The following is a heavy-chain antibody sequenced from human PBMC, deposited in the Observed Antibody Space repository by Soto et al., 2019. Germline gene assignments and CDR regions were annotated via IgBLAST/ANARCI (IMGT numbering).Heavy chain of an antibody. Sequence: SETLSLTCAVSGGSISSSNWWSWVRQPPGKGLEWIGEIYHSGSTNYNPSLKSRVTISVDKSKNQFSLKLSSVTAADTAVYYCAREQVLYSDPYGMDVWGQGTTVTVSS. J-gene: IGHJ6*02. CDR2: IYHSGST. CDR3: AREQVLYSDPYGMDV. D-gene: IGHD5-12*01. CDR1: GGSISSSNW. V-gene: IGHV4-4*02.